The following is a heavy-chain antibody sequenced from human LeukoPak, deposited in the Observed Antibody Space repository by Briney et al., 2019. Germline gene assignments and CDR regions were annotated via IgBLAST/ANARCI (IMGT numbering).Heavy chain of an antibody. CDR1: GYTFTSYD. V-gene: IGHV1-18*01. J-gene: IGHJ5*02. Sequence: ASVKVSCKASGYTFTSYDISWVRQAPGQGLEWVGWISTYNGNTNYAQNLQGRVTMTTDTSTSTAYMELRSLRSDDTAVYYCARGGYSTGFDPWGQGTLVTVSS. CDR3: ARGGYSTGFDP. D-gene: IGHD6-13*01. CDR2: ISTYNGNT.